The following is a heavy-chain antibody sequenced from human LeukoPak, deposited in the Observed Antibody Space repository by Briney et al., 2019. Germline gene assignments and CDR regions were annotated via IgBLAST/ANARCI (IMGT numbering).Heavy chain of an antibody. D-gene: IGHD2-15*01. J-gene: IGHJ3*02. CDR3: ARDKPNCSGGSCYSDAFDI. CDR2: ISYDGSNK. CDR1: GSTFSSYA. V-gene: IGHV3-30-3*01. Sequence: QPGRSLRLSCAASGSTFSSYAMHWVRQAPGKGLEWVAVISYDGSNKYYADSVKGRFTISRDNSKNTLYLQMNSLRAEDTAVYYCARDKPNCSGGSCYSDAFDIWGQGTMVTVSS.